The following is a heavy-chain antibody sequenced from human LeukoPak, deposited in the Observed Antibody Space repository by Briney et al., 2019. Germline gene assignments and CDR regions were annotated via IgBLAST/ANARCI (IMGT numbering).Heavy chain of an antibody. Sequence: GGSLRLSCAASGFTFSSYAMSWVRQAPGKGLEWVPAISGSGGSTYYADSVKGRFTISRDNSKNTLYLQMNSLRAEDTAVYYCAKDTLSWYYFDYWGQGTLVTVSS. CDR1: GFTFSSYA. CDR2: ISGSGGST. J-gene: IGHJ4*02. D-gene: IGHD3-16*02. V-gene: IGHV3-23*01. CDR3: AKDTLSWYYFDY.